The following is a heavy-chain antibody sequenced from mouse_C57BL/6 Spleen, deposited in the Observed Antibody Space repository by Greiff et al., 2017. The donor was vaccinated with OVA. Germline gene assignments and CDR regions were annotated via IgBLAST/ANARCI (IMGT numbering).Heavy chain of an antibody. J-gene: IGHJ3*01. D-gene: IGHD2-4*01. V-gene: IGHV5-17*01. CDR3: ASRAYDYDWFAY. CDR1: GFTFSDYG. Sequence: EVNVVESGGGLVKPGGSLKLSCAASGFTFSDYGMHWVRQAPEKGLEWVAYISSGSSTIYYADTVKGRFTISRDNAKNTLFLQMTSLRSEDTAMYYCASRAYDYDWFAYWGQGTLVTVSA. CDR2: ISSGSSTI.